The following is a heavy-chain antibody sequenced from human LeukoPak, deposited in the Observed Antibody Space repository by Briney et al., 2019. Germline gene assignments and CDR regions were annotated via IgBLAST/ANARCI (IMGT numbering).Heavy chain of an antibody. J-gene: IGHJ4*02. V-gene: IGHV4-39*07. Sequence: SETLSLTCTVSGGSISSSSYYWGWIRQPPGKGLEWIGSIYYSGSTYYNPSLKSRVTISVDTSKNQFSLKLSSVTAADTAVYYCARDGLAVAEIPQFDYWGQGTLVTVSS. CDR3: ARDGLAVAEIPQFDY. D-gene: IGHD6-19*01. CDR1: GGSISSSSYY. CDR2: IYYSGST.